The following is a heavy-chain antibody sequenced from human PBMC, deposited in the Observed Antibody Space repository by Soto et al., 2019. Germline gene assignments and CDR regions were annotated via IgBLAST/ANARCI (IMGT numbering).Heavy chain of an antibody. CDR1: GDSVSTNSAT. D-gene: IGHD2-8*01. J-gene: IGHJ5*01. CDR3: ARLIGNSWLDS. V-gene: IGHV6-1*01. CDR2: TYYRSKWDY. Sequence: QVQLQQSGPGLVKPSQTLSLTCAISGDSVSTNSATWDWIRQSPSRGLEWLGRTYYRSKWDYDYAASVKGRININPDTSNNEVSLHLDSVTPDDTAGYYCARLIGNSWLDSWGQGTLVTVSS.